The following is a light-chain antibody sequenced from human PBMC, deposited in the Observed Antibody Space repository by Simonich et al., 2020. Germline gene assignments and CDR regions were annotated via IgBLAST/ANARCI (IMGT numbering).Light chain of an antibody. V-gene: IGKV3-11*01. Sequence: TQSPSTLSASVGDGVTITCRARQRISSWLAWYQQKPGQAPRLLIYDASNRATGIPARFSGSGSGTDFTLTISSLEPEDFAVYYCQQRSNWPPFTFGPGTKVDIK. J-gene: IGKJ3*01. CDR3: QQRSNWPPFT. CDR1: QRISSW. CDR2: DAS.